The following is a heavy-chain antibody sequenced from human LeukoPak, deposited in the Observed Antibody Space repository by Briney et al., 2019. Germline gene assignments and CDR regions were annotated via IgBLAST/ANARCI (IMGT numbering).Heavy chain of an antibody. J-gene: IGHJ4*02. V-gene: IGHV3-7*01. CDR1: GFAFPNYW. Sequence: PGGSLRLSCAASGFAFPNYWMVWVRQAPGKGLEWVASIGKDGSEKSYVDSEKGRFTISRDNARNSLYLQMSSLRVEDTAVYYCTRDIVYLQLEYWGQGALVTVSS. D-gene: IGHD2-15*01. CDR3: TRDIVYLQLEY. CDR2: IGKDGSEK.